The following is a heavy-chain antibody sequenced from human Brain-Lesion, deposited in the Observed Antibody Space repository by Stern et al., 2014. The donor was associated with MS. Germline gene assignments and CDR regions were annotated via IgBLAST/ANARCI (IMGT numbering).Heavy chain of an antibody. Sequence: QVQLQQSGPGLVKPSETLSLTCTVAGGSVSSTSYAWAWIRQPPGKGLEWIGTIYYSGNTYYSPALKSRLTLSLDTSKNQFSPPRGSGTAADTAVYYCAGEEDIRYCSGGSCTGNWFDPWGQGTLVTVSS. CDR3: AGEEDIRYCSGGSCTGNWFDP. V-gene: IGHV4-39*01. CDR1: GGSVSSTSYA. CDR2: IYYSGNT. D-gene: IGHD2-15*01. J-gene: IGHJ5*02.